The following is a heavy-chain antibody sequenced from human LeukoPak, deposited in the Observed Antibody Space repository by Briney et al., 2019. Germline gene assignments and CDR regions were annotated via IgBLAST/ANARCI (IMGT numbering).Heavy chain of an antibody. V-gene: IGHV3-74*01. Sequence: GGSLRLSCAASGFTFSLYWMHWVRQAPGTGLEWISRISSDGKSTVYAVSVKGRFTISRSTAKNSMYLQMHSLRAEDTDDYLSTREEYCSGSGCFIHAVETWGQETLVTVSS. CDR3: TREEYCSGSGCFIHAVET. CDR1: GFTFSLYW. J-gene: IGHJ5*02. CDR2: ISSDGKST. D-gene: IGHD2-15*01.